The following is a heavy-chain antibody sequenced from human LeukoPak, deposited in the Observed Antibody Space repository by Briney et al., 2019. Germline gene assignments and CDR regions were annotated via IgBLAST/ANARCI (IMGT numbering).Heavy chain of an antibody. Sequence: SSETLSLTCTVSGGSINSGGYYWSWIRQHPGKCLEWIGYIYYSGSTYYNPSLKSRVTISVDTSKHQFSLKLSSVTAADTAVYYCTRAYYYDSSGYITDYWGQGTLVTVSS. V-gene: IGHV4-31*03. CDR2: IYYSGST. J-gene: IGHJ4*02. CDR3: TRAYYYDSSGYITDY. CDR1: GGSINSGGYY. D-gene: IGHD3-22*01.